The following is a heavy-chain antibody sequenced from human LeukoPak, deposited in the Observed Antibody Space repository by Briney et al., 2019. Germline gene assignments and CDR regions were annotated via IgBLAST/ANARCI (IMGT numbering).Heavy chain of an antibody. CDR2: MNPNSGDT. CDR3: ARVRTVVTALVYYFDC. CDR1: GYTFTNYD. V-gene: IGHV1-8*03. Sequence: ASVKVSCRASGYTFTNYDTSWVRQATGQGFEWLGWMNPNSGDTGYAQDFQGRVTITSDTYTSTAYMELSSLRSEDTAVYYCARVRTVVTALVYYFDCCGQGTLVTVS. J-gene: IGHJ4*02. D-gene: IGHD2-21*02.